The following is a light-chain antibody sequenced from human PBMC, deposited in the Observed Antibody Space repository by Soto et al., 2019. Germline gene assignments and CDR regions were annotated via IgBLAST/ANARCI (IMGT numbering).Light chain of an antibody. CDR3: SSYTSSSIYV. CDR1: SSDVGGYNL. V-gene: IGLV2-23*01. CDR2: EGT. J-gene: IGLJ1*01. Sequence: QSFITQPASGSGSPGQSITVSCAGTSSDVGGYNLVSWYQQHPGKAPKLIIYEGTERPSGISPRFSGSKSGNTASLTISGLQAEDEADYYCSSYTSSSIYVFGSGTKVTVL.